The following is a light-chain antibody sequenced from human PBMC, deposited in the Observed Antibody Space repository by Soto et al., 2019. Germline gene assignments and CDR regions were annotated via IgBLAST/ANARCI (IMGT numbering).Light chain of an antibody. CDR3: QSYDSSLSAYV. V-gene: IGLV1-40*01. Sequence: QSVLTQPPSVSGAPGQRVTISCTGSRSNIGAGYDVHWYQQLPKTAPKVLIYGNNNRPSGVPDRFSGFKSGTSASLAITGLQAEDEADYYCQSYDSSLSAYVFGTGTKLTVL. J-gene: IGLJ1*01. CDR1: RSNIGAGYD. CDR2: GNN.